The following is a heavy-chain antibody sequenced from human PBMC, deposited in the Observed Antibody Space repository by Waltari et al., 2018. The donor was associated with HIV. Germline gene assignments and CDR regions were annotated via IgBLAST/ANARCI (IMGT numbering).Heavy chain of an antibody. D-gene: IGHD1-7*01. Sequence: QVQLVESGGGVGQTGRFLLLACAGFGFPFKNYVFPWVRQATVKGMEGVAFIWYDGSNVFFSDSVKGRFSISRDNSKNTVYLQMNSLRVDDTAVYYCARDFGGTYGPYYFDFWGQGARVTVSS. CDR3: ARDFGGTYGPYYFDF. V-gene: IGHV3-33*01. J-gene: IGHJ4*02. CDR1: GFPFKNYV. CDR2: IWYDGSNV.